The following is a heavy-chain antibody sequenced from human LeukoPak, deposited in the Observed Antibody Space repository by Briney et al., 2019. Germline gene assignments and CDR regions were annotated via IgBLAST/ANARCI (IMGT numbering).Heavy chain of an antibody. Sequence: SDTVSLLCSVSGDPIRVKNEFWGWIRQPPAKGLEWIAIIYHTGNTLFNPSLKSRVAISLDTSKNQFSLKLNSVTASDTAVYYCARRSEYTVSSRGAFASWGQGTLVTVSS. D-gene: IGHD2/OR15-2a*01. J-gene: IGHJ3*02. V-gene: IGHV4-39*01. CDR1: GDPIRVKNEF. CDR3: ARRSEYTVSSRGAFAS. CDR2: IYHTGNT.